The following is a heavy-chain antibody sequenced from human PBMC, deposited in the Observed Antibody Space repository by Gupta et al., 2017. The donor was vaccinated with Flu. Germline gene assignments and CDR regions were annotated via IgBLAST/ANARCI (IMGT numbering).Heavy chain of an antibody. CDR2: ISGNSVYR. CDR3: ARFETGIYTSSRGNDDMDV. CDR1: GFTFSNYS. J-gene: IGHJ6*02. V-gene: IGHV3-21*01. Sequence: EVLVVESGGGLVKPGGSLRLSCAASGFTFSNYSFNWVRQAPGMGLEWVSSISGNSVYRLYGDSVKGRFTISRDDAKNSLYLQMTSLRAEDTAVYYCARFETGIYTSSRGNDDMDVWGQGTTVTVSS. D-gene: IGHD6-13*01.